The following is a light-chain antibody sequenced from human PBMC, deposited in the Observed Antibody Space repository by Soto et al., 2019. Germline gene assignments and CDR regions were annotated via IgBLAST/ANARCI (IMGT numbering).Light chain of an antibody. CDR2: EVS. CDR3: SSYAGDNTVV. J-gene: IGLJ2*01. CDR1: SSDVGGYNY. V-gene: IGLV2-8*01. Sequence: PVLTQPPSASGSPRQSVTISCTGTSSDVGGYNYVSWYQQHPGNAPKLIIYEVSKRPSGVPDRFSGSKSGDTASLTVSGLQAEDEADYYCSSYAGDNTVVFGGGTKVTVL.